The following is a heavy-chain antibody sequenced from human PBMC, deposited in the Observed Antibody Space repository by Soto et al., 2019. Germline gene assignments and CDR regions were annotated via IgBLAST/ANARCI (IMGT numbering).Heavy chain of an antibody. V-gene: IGHV3-74*01. CDR1: GFTLSSHW. D-gene: IGHD6-13*01. J-gene: IGHJ3*02. Sequence: EVQLVESGGGLAQPGGSLRLSCAASGFTLSSHWMHWVRQAPGKGLVWVSRINRDGSTINYDDSVRGRYTISTDNAKNTLSLQMNSLRAEDTAVYYCARVADFTYSSNCNGRAAFDMWGQGTMVTVSS. CDR3: ARVADFTYSSNCNGRAAFDM. CDR2: INRDGSTI.